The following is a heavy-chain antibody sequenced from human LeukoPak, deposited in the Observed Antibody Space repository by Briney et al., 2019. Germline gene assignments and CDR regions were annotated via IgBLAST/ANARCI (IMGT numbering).Heavy chain of an antibody. CDR2: ISSDGGST. CDR3: ARDGEYSYGYGFDY. J-gene: IGHJ4*02. D-gene: IGHD5-18*01. V-gene: IGHV3-64*04. Sequence: GGSLRLSCSASGFSFSSLRMHWVRQAPGKGLEYVSGISSDGGSTYYADSVKGRFTISRDTSKNTVYLQMNSLRPEETAVYYCARDGEYSYGYGFDYWGQGTLVTVSS. CDR1: GFSFSSLR.